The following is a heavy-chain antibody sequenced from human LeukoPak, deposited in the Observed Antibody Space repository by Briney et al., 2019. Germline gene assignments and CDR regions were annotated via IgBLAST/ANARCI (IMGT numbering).Heavy chain of an antibody. V-gene: IGHV4-34*01. CDR3: ARGRAFDI. CDR1: GGSFSGYY. J-gene: IGHJ3*02. Sequence: PSETLSLTCAVYGGSFSGYYWSWIRQPPGKGLEWIGEIKHSGSTNYNPSLKSRVTISVDTSKNQFSLKLSSVTAADTAVYYCARGRAFDIWGQGTMVTVSS. CDR2: IKHSGST.